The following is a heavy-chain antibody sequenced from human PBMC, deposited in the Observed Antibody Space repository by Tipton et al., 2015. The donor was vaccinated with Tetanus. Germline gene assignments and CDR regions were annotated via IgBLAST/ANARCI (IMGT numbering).Heavy chain of an antibody. CDR2: VYYIGST. CDR3: ARTFPVGGSRIRGGCPFDV. CDR1: GDSISNKDYY. J-gene: IGHJ3*01. V-gene: IGHV4-39*01. D-gene: IGHD2-15*01. Sequence: TLSLTCNVSGDSISNKDYYWGWIRQSPGQGLEWLATVYYIGSTYYNPSLKSRLSISVAPSRNLFSLKLTSLTAADTAIYYCARTFPVGGSRIRGGCPFDVWGPGTLVTVSS.